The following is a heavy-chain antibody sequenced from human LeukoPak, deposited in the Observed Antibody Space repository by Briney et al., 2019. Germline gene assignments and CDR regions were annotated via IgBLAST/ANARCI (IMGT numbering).Heavy chain of an antibody. J-gene: IGHJ3*02. V-gene: IGHV4-59*08. Sequence: SETLSLTCTVSGGSISRYYWSWIRQPPGKGLEWIGYIYYSGSTNYNPSLKSRVTISVDTSKNQFSLKLSSVTAADTAVYYCARPDYGDSGAFDIWGQGTMVTVSS. CDR2: IYYSGST. CDR3: ARPDYGDSGAFDI. D-gene: IGHD4-17*01. CDR1: GGSISRYY.